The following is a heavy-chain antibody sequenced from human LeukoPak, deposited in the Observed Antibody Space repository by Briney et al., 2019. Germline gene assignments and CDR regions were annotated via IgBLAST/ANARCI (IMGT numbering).Heavy chain of an antibody. J-gene: IGHJ4*02. CDR3: ARVMEYDSSWYYPDLGFDN. CDR2: IKKDGSEE. V-gene: IGHV3-7*01. D-gene: IGHD6-13*01. CDR1: GFTFSRYW. Sequence: GGSLRLSCAASGFTFSRYWMSWVRQAPGKGLQWVANIKKDGSEEYYVDSVKGRFTISRDNANTSLYLQMNSLRAEDTAVYYCARVMEYDSSWYYPDLGFDNWGQGTLVTVSS.